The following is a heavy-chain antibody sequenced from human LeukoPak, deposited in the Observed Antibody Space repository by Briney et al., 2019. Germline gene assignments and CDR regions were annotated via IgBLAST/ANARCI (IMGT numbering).Heavy chain of an antibody. CDR3: ARENGSGSRGLDV. CDR1: AGSISNYF. V-gene: IGHV4-4*07. CDR2: IYTSGTT. J-gene: IGHJ4*02. Sequence: PSETLSLTCTVSAGSISNYFWSWIRQPAGKGLEWIGRIYTSGTTNYSPSLKSRVTMSVDTSTNQFSLKLTSVTAADTAVYYCARENGSGSRGLDVWGQGTLVTVSS. D-gene: IGHD3-10*01.